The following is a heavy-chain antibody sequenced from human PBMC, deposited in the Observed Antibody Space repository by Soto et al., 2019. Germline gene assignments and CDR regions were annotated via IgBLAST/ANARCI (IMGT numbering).Heavy chain of an antibody. J-gene: IGHJ4*02. D-gene: IGHD6-13*01. Sequence: ASETLSLTCTVSGGSISSYHWSWVRQPPGKGLEWIGYSNYRGNTNYNPSLKSRVTMSLDTSKNQFSLKLSSVTAADTAVYYCARGTQYSSTWNYWGQGTLVTVSS. CDR3: ARGTQYSSTWNY. V-gene: IGHV4-59*08. CDR1: GGSISSYH. CDR2: SNYRGNT.